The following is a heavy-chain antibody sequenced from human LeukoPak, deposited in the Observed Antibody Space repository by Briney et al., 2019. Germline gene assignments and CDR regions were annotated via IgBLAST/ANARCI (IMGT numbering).Heavy chain of an antibody. Sequence: SETLSLTCTVSGGSISSYYWSWIRQPPGKGLEWIGYIYYSGSTNYNPSLKSRVTTSVDTSKNQFSLKLSSVTAADTAVYYCASSYDSSGYYVDYWGQGTLVTVSS. D-gene: IGHD3-22*01. J-gene: IGHJ4*02. CDR1: GGSISSYY. CDR2: IYYSGST. V-gene: IGHV4-59*01. CDR3: ASSYDSSGYYVDY.